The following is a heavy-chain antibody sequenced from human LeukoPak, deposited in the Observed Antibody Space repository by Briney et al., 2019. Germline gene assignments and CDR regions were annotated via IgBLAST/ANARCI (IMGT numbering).Heavy chain of an antibody. Sequence: KPSETLSLTCTVSGGSISSGDYYWSWIRQPPGKGLEWIGYIYYSGSTYYNPSLKSRVTISVDTSKNQFSLKLSSVTAADTAVYYCARDGLIVFHGPGALVWFDPWGQGTLVTVSS. CDR2: IYYSGST. J-gene: IGHJ5*02. V-gene: IGHV4-30-4*08. CDR1: GGSISSGDYY. CDR3: ARDGLIVFHGPGALVWFDP. D-gene: IGHD2/OR15-2a*01.